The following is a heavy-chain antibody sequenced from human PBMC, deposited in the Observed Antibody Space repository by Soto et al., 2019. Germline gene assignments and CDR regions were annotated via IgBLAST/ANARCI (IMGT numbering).Heavy chain of an antibody. Sequence: QVQLVQSGAEVKKPGSSVKVSCKASGGTFSSYAISWVRQAPGQGLEWMGGIIPISGKANYAQKFQGRVTITADESTNTAYMELSSLRSEDTAAYYCARSQGSSTSLEIYYYYYYGMDVWGQGTTVTVSS. V-gene: IGHV1-69*01. CDR3: ARSQGSSTSLEIYYYYYYGMDV. J-gene: IGHJ6*02. CDR1: GGTFSSYA. D-gene: IGHD2-2*01. CDR2: IIPISGKA.